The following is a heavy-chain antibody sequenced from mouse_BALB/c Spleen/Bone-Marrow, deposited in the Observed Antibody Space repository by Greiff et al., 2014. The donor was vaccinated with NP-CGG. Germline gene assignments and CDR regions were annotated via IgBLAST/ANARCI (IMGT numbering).Heavy chain of an antibody. CDR2: IDPANGNT. Sequence: EVQLQQSGAELVKPGASVKLSCTASGFNIKDTYMHWVKQRPEQGLEWIGRIDPANGNTKYDPKFQGKATITADTSSNTAYLQLSGLTSEYSAVYYCVRYYYGSSYAMDYWGQGTSVTVSS. D-gene: IGHD1-1*01. J-gene: IGHJ4*01. CDR3: VRYYYGSSYAMDY. V-gene: IGHV14-3*02. CDR1: GFNIKDTY.